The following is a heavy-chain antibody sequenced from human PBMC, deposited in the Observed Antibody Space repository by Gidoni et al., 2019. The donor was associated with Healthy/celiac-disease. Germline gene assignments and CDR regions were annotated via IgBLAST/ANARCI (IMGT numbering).Heavy chain of an antibody. D-gene: IGHD6-19*01. CDR2: ISAYNGNT. CDR1: GYTFTSYG. CDR3: ARSRYSSGWYPRPYFDY. Sequence: QVQLLQSGAEVKKPVASVQFSCKASGYTFTSYGISWVRQAPGQGLEWMGWISAYNGNTNDAKKLQGRVTKTTDTSKSKAYMELRSLRSDDTAVYYCARSRYSSGWYPRPYFDYWGQGTLVTVSS. J-gene: IGHJ4*02. V-gene: IGHV1-18*01.